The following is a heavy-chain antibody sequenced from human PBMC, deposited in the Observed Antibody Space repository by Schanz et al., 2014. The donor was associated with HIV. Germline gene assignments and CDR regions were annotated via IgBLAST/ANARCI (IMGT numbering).Heavy chain of an antibody. CDR2: INHSGNT. CDR3: GRGTRYERDYVGPRSDGMDV. V-gene: IGHV4-34*01. Sequence: QVQLQQWGAGLLRPSETLSLTCAVYGGSFSGYYWSWIRQPPGKGLEWIGEINHSGNTYKKPSLKSRVTISVDTSKNQFSLTLTSVTAADTAVYFCGRGTRYERDYVGPRSDGMDVWGQGTTVIVSS. CDR1: GGSFSGYY. D-gene: IGHD4-17*01. J-gene: IGHJ6*02.